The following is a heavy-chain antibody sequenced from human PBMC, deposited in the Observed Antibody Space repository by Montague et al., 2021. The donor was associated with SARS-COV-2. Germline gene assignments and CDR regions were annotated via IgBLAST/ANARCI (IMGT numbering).Heavy chain of an antibody. CDR3: AKGSGVTIFGVVITYWYFDL. Sequence: SLRLSCAASGFTFSSYAMSWVRQAPGKGLEWVSSISGSGGSTYYADSGKGRFTISRDNSRNTLYLQMNSLRAQETAVYYCAKGSGVTIFGVVITYWYFDLWGRGTLVTVSS. CDR1: GFTFSSYA. J-gene: IGHJ2*01. CDR2: ISGSGGST. V-gene: IGHV3-23*01. D-gene: IGHD3-3*01.